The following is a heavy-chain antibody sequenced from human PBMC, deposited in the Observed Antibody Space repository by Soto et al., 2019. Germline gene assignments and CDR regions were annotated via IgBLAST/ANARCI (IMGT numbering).Heavy chain of an antibody. J-gene: IGHJ4*02. Sequence: EVQLLESGGGLVQPGGSLRLSCAASGFTFSSYAMSWVRLAPGKGLEWVSAISGSGGSTYYADSVKGRFTISRDNSKNTLYLQMNSLRAEDTAVYYCAKIDIVVVVAATLPFDYWGQGTLVTVSS. CDR2: ISGSGGST. CDR1: GFTFSSYA. D-gene: IGHD2-15*01. CDR3: AKIDIVVVVAATLPFDY. V-gene: IGHV3-23*01.